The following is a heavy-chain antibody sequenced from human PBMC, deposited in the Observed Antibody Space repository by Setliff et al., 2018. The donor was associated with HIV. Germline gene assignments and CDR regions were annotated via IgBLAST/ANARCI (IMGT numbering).Heavy chain of an antibody. J-gene: IGHJ4*02. Sequence: SETLSLTCAVYGGSFSGYYWSWIRQPPEKGLEWIGEINHSGGNNYNPSLRSRFNITVDTSKNQCSLKLSALTAADTAVYYCAAKKSGDYPFNWGQGTLVTVSS. V-gene: IGHV4-34*01. CDR1: GGSFSGYY. CDR3: AAKKSGDYPFN. D-gene: IGHD4-17*01. CDR2: INHSGGN.